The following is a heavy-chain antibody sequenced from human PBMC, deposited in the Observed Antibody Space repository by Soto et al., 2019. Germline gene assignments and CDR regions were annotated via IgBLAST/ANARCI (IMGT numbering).Heavy chain of an antibody. Sequence: ASVKVSCKASGYTFTSYYMHWVRQAPGQGLEWMGIINPSGGSTSYAQKFKGKVTMTRNTSTSTVYMELSSLRSEDTALFYCARVLFWSGYYPYDYWGQGTLVTVSS. CDR1: GYTFTSYY. J-gene: IGHJ4*02. CDR3: ARVLFWSGYYPYDY. V-gene: IGHV1-46*03. CDR2: INPSGGST. D-gene: IGHD3-3*01.